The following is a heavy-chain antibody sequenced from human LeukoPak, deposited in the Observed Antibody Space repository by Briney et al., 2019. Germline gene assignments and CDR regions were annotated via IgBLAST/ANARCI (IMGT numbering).Heavy chain of an antibody. Sequence: PSETLSLTCAVYGGSFSGYYWSWIRQPPGKGLEWIGKINHSGSTNYNPSLKSRVTISVDTSKNQFSLKLSSVTAADTAVYYCARGKHDYGETRGFRWFDPWGQGTLVTVSS. J-gene: IGHJ5*02. CDR3: ARGKHDYGETRGFRWFDP. CDR1: GGSFSGYY. D-gene: IGHD4-17*01. V-gene: IGHV4-34*01. CDR2: INHSGST.